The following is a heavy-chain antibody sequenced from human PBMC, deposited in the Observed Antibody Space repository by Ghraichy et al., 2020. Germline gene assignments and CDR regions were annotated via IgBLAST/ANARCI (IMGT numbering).Heavy chain of an antibody. V-gene: IGHV4-61*02. CDR2: IYTSGST. J-gene: IGHJ4*02. D-gene: IGHD2-15*01. Sequence: TLSLTCTVSGGSVSSNSYYWSWIRQPAGKGLEWIGRIYTSGSTNYNPSLKSRVTISLDTSRNQFSLKLSSVTAADTAIYYCAKTEYCSAGYCHYLDYWGQGILVTVSS. CDR3: AKTEYCSAGYCHYLDY. CDR1: GGSVSSNSYY.